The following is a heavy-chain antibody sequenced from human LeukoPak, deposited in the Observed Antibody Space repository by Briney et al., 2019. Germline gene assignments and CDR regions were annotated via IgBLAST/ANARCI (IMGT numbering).Heavy chain of an antibody. Sequence: GSLRLSCAASGFTFSSYAMSWVRQAPGKGLEWVSVIYSGGSTYYADSVKGRFTISRDNPKNTLYLQMNSLRAEDTAVYYCARVRGYSGYEGRYYYYGMDVWGQGTTVTVSS. D-gene: IGHD5-12*01. J-gene: IGHJ6*02. CDR3: ARVRGYSGYEGRYYYYGMDV. V-gene: IGHV3-53*01. CDR1: GFTFSSYA. CDR2: IYSGGST.